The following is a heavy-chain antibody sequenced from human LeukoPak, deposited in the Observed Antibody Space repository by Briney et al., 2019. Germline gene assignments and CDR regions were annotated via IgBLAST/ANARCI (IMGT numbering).Heavy chain of an antibody. J-gene: IGHJ5*02. CDR1: GFTFSSYW. CDR2: ISGSGGST. V-gene: IGHV3-23*01. Sequence: GGSLRLSCAASGFTFSSYWMSWVRQAPGKGLEWVSAISGSGGSTYYADSVKGRFTISRDNSKNTLYLQMNSLRAEDTAVYYCAKGRIMITFGGDIQSEFDPWGQGTLVTVSS. D-gene: IGHD3-16*02. CDR3: AKGRIMITFGGDIQSEFDP.